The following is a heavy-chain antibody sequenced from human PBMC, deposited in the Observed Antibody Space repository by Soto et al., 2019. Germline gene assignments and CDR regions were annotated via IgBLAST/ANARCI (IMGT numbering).Heavy chain of an antibody. V-gene: IGHV4-34*01. CDR2: INHSGST. D-gene: IGHD2-2*03. CDR3: AREGNLGRWIQPLDS. CDR1: GGSFSGYY. Sequence: PSETLSLTCAVYGGSFSGYYWTWIRQPPGKGLEWIGEINHSGSTNYSPSLKSRVTISVDTSKNHFSLKLISVTTADTAVYYCAREGNLGRWIQPLDSWGQGTLVTVSS. J-gene: IGHJ4*02.